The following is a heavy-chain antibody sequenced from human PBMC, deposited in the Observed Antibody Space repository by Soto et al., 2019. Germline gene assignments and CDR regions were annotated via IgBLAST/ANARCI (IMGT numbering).Heavy chain of an antibody. CDR2: ISYDGSNK. Sequence: PGGSLRLSCAASGFTFSSYGMHWVRQAPGKGLEWVAVISYDGSNKYYADSVKGRFTISRDNSKNTLYLQMNSLRAEDTAVYYCAKDRRKVVVAAPFAYWGQGTLVTVSS. J-gene: IGHJ4*02. CDR1: GFTFSSYG. D-gene: IGHD2-15*01. V-gene: IGHV3-30*18. CDR3: AKDRRKVVVAAPFAY.